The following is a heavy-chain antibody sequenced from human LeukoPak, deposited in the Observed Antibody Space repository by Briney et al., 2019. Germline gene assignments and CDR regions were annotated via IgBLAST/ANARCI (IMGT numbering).Heavy chain of an antibody. CDR2: ISAYNGNT. Sequence: ASVKVSCKASGYTFTSYGISWVRHAPGQGLEWMGWISAYNGNTNYAQKLQGRVTMTTDTSTSTAYMELRSLRSDDTAVYYCARDHPDYGDYVSPLDYWGQGTLVTVSS. CDR3: ARDHPDYGDYVSPLDY. CDR1: GYTFTSYG. D-gene: IGHD4-17*01. J-gene: IGHJ4*02. V-gene: IGHV1-18*01.